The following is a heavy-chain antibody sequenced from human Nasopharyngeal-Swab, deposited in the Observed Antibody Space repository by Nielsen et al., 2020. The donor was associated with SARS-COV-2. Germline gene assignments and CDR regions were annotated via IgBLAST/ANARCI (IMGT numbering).Heavy chain of an antibody. CDR2: ISGSGGST. Sequence: GESLKISCAASGFTFSSYAMSWVRQAPGKGLEWVSAISGSGGSTYYADSVKGRFTISRDNSKNTLYLQMNSLRAEDTAVYYCARLTRITGTIVYWGQGTPVTVSS. CDR3: ARLTRITGTIVY. J-gene: IGHJ4*02. D-gene: IGHD1-7*01. V-gene: IGHV3-23*01. CDR1: GFTFSSYA.